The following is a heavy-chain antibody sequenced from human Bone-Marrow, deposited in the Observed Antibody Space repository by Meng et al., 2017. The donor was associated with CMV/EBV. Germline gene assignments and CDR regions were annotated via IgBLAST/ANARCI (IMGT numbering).Heavy chain of an antibody. CDR1: GFTFSDYY. CDR3: ARDTIAARPGVKYFDL. V-gene: IGHV3-69-1*02. Sequence: GESLKISCAASGFTFSDYYMNWVRQAPGKGLEWVSSISSSSTIYYADSVKGRFTISRDNAKNSLYLQMNSLRAEDTAVYYCARDTIAARPGVKYFDLWGRGTLVTVSS. CDR2: ISSSSTI. D-gene: IGHD6-6*01. J-gene: IGHJ2*01.